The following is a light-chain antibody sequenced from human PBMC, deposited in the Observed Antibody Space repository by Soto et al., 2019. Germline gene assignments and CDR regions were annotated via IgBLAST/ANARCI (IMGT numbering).Light chain of an antibody. J-gene: IGLJ3*02. CDR1: RSNIGRST. Sequence: QSVLTQPPSTSGTPGQRVTISCSGSRSNIGRSTVNWYQQLPGTAPKVLVYSTNQRPSGVPDRFSGSKSGTSASLAISGRESGDGAEYYCFSCHDPMGVWVFGGGTKLNVL. CDR2: STN. CDR3: FSCHDPMGVWV. V-gene: IGLV1-44*01.